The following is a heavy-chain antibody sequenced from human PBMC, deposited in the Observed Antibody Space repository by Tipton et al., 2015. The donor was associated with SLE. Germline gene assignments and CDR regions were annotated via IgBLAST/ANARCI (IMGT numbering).Heavy chain of an antibody. V-gene: IGHV3-7*01. CDR3: ARAALLGRDP. CDR1: GFTFSRYW. D-gene: IGHD3/OR15-3a*01. Sequence: GSLRLSCVVSGFTFSRYWMSWVRQAPGKGLEWVANINQDGSEKYHVDSVKGRFTISRDNAKNSLDLQMNSLRVEDTAVYYCARAALLGRDPWGQGTMVTVSS. CDR2: INQDGSEK. J-gene: IGHJ3*01.